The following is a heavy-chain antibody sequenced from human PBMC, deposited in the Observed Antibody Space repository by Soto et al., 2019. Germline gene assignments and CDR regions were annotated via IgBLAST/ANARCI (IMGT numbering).Heavy chain of an antibody. CDR1: GGTFSSYA. J-gene: IGHJ3*02. Sequence: GASVKVSCKASGGTFSSYAISWVRQAPGQGLEWMGWISAYNGNTNYAQKLQGRVTMTTDTSTSTAYMELRSLRSDDTAVYYCARLVLRAFDIWRQGTMVTVSS. CDR2: ISAYNGNT. V-gene: IGHV1-18*01. D-gene: IGHD3-3*01. CDR3: ARLVLRAFDI.